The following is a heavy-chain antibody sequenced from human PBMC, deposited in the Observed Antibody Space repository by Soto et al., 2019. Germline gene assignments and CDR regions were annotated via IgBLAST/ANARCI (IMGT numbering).Heavy chain of an antibody. CDR3: AADASYYYDSSGPTGFDY. CDR2: IVVGSGNT. CDR1: GFTFTSSA. Sequence: SVKVSCKASGFTFTSSAVQWVRQARGQRLEWIGWIVVGSGNTNYAQKFQERVTITRDMSTSTAYMELSSLRSEDTAVYYCAADASYYYDSSGPTGFDYWGQGTLVTVSS. J-gene: IGHJ4*02. V-gene: IGHV1-58*01. D-gene: IGHD3-22*01.